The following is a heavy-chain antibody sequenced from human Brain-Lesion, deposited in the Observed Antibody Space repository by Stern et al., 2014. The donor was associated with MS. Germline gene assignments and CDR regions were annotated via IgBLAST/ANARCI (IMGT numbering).Heavy chain of an antibody. CDR2: VYYSGNT. V-gene: IGHV4-39*01. D-gene: IGHD5-18*01. CDR3: ARHQLGYGYAYLRY. Sequence: QVQLVESGPGLVKPSDTLSLTCSVSGDSLSSSTFYWGWIRQPPGKGPEWIGSVYYSGNTYYHPSLKSRVTISVDTSKKQFSLSLTSGTAADTAVYYCARHQLGYGYAYLRYWGQGTLVTVSS. CDR1: GDSLSSSTFY. J-gene: IGHJ4*02.